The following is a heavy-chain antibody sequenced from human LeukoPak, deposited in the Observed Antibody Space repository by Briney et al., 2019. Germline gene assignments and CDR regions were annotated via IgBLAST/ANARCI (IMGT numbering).Heavy chain of an antibody. D-gene: IGHD2-15*01. CDR3: AKEDIVVVTKYIHYGTDV. Sequence: PSETLSLTCIVSGGSVRNYYWTWIRQPAGKGLQWIGRIYTNGTTNYSPSLKSRVTMSVDMSKNQFSLKLTSVTAADTAVYYCAKEDIVVVTKYIHYGTDVWGQGTTVTVSS. CDR2: IYTNGTT. V-gene: IGHV4-4*07. J-gene: IGHJ6*02. CDR1: GGSVRNYY.